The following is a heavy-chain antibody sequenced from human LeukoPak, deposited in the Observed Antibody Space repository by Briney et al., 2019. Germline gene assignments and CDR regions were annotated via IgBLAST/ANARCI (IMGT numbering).Heavy chain of an antibody. CDR1: GYSISSGYY. D-gene: IGHD2-2*01. CDR2: IYHSGST. CDR3: ARDIVVVPAAMMGMTNWFDP. V-gene: IGHV4-38-2*02. Sequence: SETLSLTCTVSGYSISSGYYWGWIRQPPGKGLEWIGSIYHSGSTYYNPSLKSRVTISVDTSKNQFSLKLSSVTTADTAVYYCARDIVVVPAAMMGMTNWFDPWGQGTLVTVSS. J-gene: IGHJ5*02.